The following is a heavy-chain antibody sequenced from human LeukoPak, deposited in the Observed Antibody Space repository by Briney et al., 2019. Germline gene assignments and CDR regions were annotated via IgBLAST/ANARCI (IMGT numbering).Heavy chain of an antibody. Sequence: PSETLSLTCIVSGGSINNYYWNWIRQPPGKGLEWIGYIYYSGSTNYNPSLKSRVNISVNTSKNQFSLNLTSVSAADTAVYYCARQGAVAGTFDYWGQGTLVTVSS. CDR1: GGSINNYY. J-gene: IGHJ4*02. CDR2: IYYSGST. V-gene: IGHV4-59*08. CDR3: ARQGAVAGTFDY. D-gene: IGHD6-19*01.